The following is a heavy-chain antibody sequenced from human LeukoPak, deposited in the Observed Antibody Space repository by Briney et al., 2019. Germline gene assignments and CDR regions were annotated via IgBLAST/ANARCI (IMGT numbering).Heavy chain of an antibody. CDR1: GDSVSSNSAA. J-gene: IGHJ3*02. D-gene: IGHD2-15*01. Sequence: SQTLSLTCAISGDSVSSNSAAWNWIRQSPSRGLEWLGRTNYRSKWYNDYAVSVKSRITINPDTSKNQFSLQLNSVTPEDTAVYYCARAVRVGLAGYDAFDIWGQGTMVTVSS. CDR3: ARAVRVGLAGYDAFDI. V-gene: IGHV6-1*01. CDR2: TNYRSKWYN.